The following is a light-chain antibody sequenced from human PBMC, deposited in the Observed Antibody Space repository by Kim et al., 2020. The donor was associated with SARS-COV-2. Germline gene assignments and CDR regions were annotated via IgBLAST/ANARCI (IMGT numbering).Light chain of an antibody. V-gene: IGLV2-14*03. CDR1: ASDIGGYDY. Sequence: QSALTQPASVSGSPGQSVTISCTGTASDIGGYDYVSWYQQHPGKAPKVMISDVSSRPSGVSVRFSGSKSGNTASLTISGLQAEDEADYYCSSYTTTGSLVIFGGGTQLTVL. CDR2: DVS. J-gene: IGLJ2*01. CDR3: SSYTTTGSLVI.